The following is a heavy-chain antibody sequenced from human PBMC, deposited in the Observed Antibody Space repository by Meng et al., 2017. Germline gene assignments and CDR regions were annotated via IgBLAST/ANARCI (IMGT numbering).Heavy chain of an antibody. D-gene: IGHD3-22*01. V-gene: IGHV3-23*01. J-gene: IGHJ4*02. Sequence: GESLKISCAASGFTFSSYAMSWVRQAPGKGLEWVSAISGSGGSTYYADSVKGRFTISRDNSKNTLYLQMNSLRAEDTAVYYCTTGSEKYYYDSSGYYYFDYWGQGTLVTVSS. CDR2: ISGSGGST. CDR1: GFTFSSYA. CDR3: TTGSEKYYYDSSGYYYFDY.